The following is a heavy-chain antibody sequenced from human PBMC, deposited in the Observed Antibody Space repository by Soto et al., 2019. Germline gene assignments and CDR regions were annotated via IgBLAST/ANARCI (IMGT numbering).Heavy chain of an antibody. J-gene: IGHJ4*02. CDR2: ISGSGGGT. CDR1: GFTFSSYA. Sequence: EVQLLESGGGLVQPGGSLRLSCAASGFTFSSYAMSWVRQAPGKGLEWVSAISGSGGGTYYADSVKGRFTISRDNSKNTLYLQMNSLRAEDTAVYYCAKDQRGSSWYNYWGQGTLVTVSS. D-gene: IGHD6-13*01. CDR3: AKDQRGSSWYNY. V-gene: IGHV3-23*01.